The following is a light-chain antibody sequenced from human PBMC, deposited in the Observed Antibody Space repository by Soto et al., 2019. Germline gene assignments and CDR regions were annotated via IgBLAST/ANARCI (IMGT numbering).Light chain of an antibody. CDR3: SSYAGSNILL. V-gene: IGLV2-8*01. J-gene: IGLJ2*01. CDR2: EVN. CDR1: SSDVGGYNY. Sequence: QSALTQPPSASGSPGQSVTISCTGPSSDVGGYNYVSWYQQRPGKAPKLMIHEVNKRPSGVPDRFSGSKSGNTASLSVSGRQAEYEGDYYCSSYAGSNILLFGGGTKLTVL.